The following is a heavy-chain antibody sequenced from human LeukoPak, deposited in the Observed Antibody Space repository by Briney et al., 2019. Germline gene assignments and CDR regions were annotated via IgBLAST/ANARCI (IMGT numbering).Heavy chain of an antibody. J-gene: IGHJ4*02. D-gene: IGHD6-19*01. CDR3: ARDYSSGWYSH. Sequence: GGSLRLSCAPSGFTFSSFWMSWVRQAPGKGLEWVANIKQDGSEKYYVDSVKGRFTISRDNAKNSLCLQMNSLRAEDTAVYYCARDYSSGWYSHWGQGILVTVSS. CDR2: IKQDGSEK. V-gene: IGHV3-7*01. CDR1: GFTFSSFW.